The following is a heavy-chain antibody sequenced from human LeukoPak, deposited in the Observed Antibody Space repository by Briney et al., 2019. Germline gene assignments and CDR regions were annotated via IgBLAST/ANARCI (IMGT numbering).Heavy chain of an antibody. Sequence: GGSLRLSCAASGFTFSSSYMSWVRQAPGKGLEWVSIIYSGGDTNYAASVKGRFTIPRDNSTNTLYLQMNSLRAEDTAVYYCASGSGSYRTPYYYMDVWGKGTTVTVSS. CDR1: GFTFSSSY. D-gene: IGHD3-10*01. V-gene: IGHV3-53*01. CDR2: IYSGGDT. CDR3: ASGSGSYRTPYYYMDV. J-gene: IGHJ6*03.